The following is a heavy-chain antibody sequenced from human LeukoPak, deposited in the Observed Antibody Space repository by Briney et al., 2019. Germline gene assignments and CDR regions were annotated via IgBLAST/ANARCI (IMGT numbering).Heavy chain of an antibody. D-gene: IGHD3-22*01. J-gene: IGHJ3*02. CDR2: ISYSGTT. CDR3: ACLTTADAFDI. Sequence: SETLSLTCSVSGGSISSYYWSWIRQPPEKGLEWIGYISYSGTTNYNPSLKSRVTISVDTSKNQFSLKLSSVTAADTAVYYCACLTTADAFDIWGQGTMVTVSS. V-gene: IGHV4-59*01. CDR1: GGSISSYY.